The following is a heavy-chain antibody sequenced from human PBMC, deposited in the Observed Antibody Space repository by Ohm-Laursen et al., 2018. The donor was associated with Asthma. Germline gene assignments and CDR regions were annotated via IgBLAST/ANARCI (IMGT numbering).Heavy chain of an antibody. Sequence: SLRLSCAASGFTFSSYGMHWVRQAPGKGLECVSLISYDGSTESYADSVKGRFTISRDNSKNTLYLQMNSLRAEDTAVYYCAGELYYVGLGGAEYYFDYWGQGTLVTVSS. CDR2: ISYDGSTE. D-gene: IGHD1-26*01. CDR1: GFTFSSYG. CDR3: AGELYYVGLGGAEYYFDY. V-gene: IGHV3-30*03. J-gene: IGHJ4*02.